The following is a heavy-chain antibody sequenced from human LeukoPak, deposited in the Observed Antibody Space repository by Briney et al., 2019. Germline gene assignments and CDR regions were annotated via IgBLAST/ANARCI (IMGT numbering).Heavy chain of an antibody. CDR1: GGTFSSYA. Sequence: SVKVSCKASGGTFSSYAISWVRQAPGQRLEWMGGIIPIFGTANYAQKFQGRVTITADKSTSTAYMELSSLRSEDTAVYYCASTGSYYYYYYMGVWGKGTTVTVSS. J-gene: IGHJ6*03. CDR3: ASTGSYYYYYYMGV. V-gene: IGHV1-69*06. CDR2: IIPIFGTA. D-gene: IGHD2-8*02.